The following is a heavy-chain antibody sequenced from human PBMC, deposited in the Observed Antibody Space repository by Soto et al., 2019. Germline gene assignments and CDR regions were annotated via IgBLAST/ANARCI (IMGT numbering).Heavy chain of an antibody. Sequence: EVQLVESGGGLVQPGGSLRLSCAASGFTFSSYAMHWVRQAPGKGLEYVSAISSNGGSTYYANSVKGRFTISRDNSKNTLYLQMASLRAEDMAVYYCARRLYGCSGGSCHDAFDIWGQGTMVTVSS. CDR1: GFTFSSYA. J-gene: IGHJ3*02. CDR2: ISSNGGST. CDR3: ARRLYGCSGGSCHDAFDI. V-gene: IGHV3-64*01. D-gene: IGHD2-15*01.